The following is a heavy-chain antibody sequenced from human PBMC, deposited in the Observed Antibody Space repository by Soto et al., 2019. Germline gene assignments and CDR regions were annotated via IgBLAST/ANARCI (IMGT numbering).Heavy chain of an antibody. V-gene: IGHV3-66*01. CDR1: GFTVSSNY. D-gene: IGHD2-21*01. Sequence: EVQLVESGGGLVQPGGSLRLSCAASGFTVSSNYMNWVRQAPGKGLEWVSVIYSGGNTNYADSVKGRFTISRDNSKNTLYLQMNSLTAEDTAVYYCVDVFVGWWGQGTLVTVSS. CDR3: VDVFVGW. CDR2: IYSGGNT. J-gene: IGHJ4*02.